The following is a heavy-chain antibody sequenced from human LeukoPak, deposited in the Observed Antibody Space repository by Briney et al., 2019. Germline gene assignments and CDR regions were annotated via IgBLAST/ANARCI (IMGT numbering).Heavy chain of an antibody. CDR2: IYPGDSDT. D-gene: IGHD6-13*01. Sequence: GESLKISCKGSGYSFTSYWIGWVRQMPGKGLEWMGIIYPGDSDTRYSPSFQGQVTISADRSISTAYLQWSSLKASDTAMYYCATASSSSWYYFDYWGQGTLVTVSS. V-gene: IGHV5-51*01. CDR1: GYSFTSYW. J-gene: IGHJ4*02. CDR3: ATASSSSWYYFDY.